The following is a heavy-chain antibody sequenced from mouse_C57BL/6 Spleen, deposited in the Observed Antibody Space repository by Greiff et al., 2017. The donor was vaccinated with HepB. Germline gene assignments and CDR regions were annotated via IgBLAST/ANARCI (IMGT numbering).Heavy chain of an antibody. Sequence: VQLQQSGAELARPGASVKLSCKASGYTFTSYGISWVKQRTGQGLEWIGEIYPRSGNTYYNEKFKGKATLTADKSSSTAYMELRSLTSEDSAVDCCARGLRPYYAMDCWGQGTSVTVSS. CDR2: IYPRSGNT. CDR3: ARGLRPYYAMDC. J-gene: IGHJ4*01. V-gene: IGHV1-81*01. D-gene: IGHD3-2*02. CDR1: GYTFTSYG.